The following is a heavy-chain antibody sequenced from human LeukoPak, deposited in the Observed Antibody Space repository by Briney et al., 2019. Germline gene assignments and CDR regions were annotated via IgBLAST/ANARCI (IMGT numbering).Heavy chain of an antibody. V-gene: IGHV3-7*03. CDR3: AKDRRGPLMATIFDY. J-gene: IGHJ4*02. CDR1: GFTLNSHW. Sequence: GGSLRLSCVASGFTLNSHWMNWVRQAPGKGLEWVAIIDQNGATIGYGDSVKGRFTVSRDNAQNSLYLQMNNLRAEDTAVYYCAKDRRGPLMATIFDYWGQGTLVTVSS. CDR2: IDQNGATI. D-gene: IGHD5-12*01.